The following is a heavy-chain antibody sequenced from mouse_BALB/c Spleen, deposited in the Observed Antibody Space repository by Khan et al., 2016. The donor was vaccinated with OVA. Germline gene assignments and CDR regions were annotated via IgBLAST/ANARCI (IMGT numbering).Heavy chain of an antibody. CDR3: ARLAYYYNSEGFAY. CDR1: GFTFSTYG. Sequence: DVHLVESGGDLVKTGGSLKLSCAASGFTFSTYGMSWVRQTPDKRLEWVATISSGGHYTYYIDSVKGRFTISRDNAKNILYLQMTSLRSEDTAMYYWARLAYYYNSEGFAYWGQGTLVTVSA. CDR2: ISSGGHYT. D-gene: IGHD1-1*02. J-gene: IGHJ3*01. V-gene: IGHV5-6*01.